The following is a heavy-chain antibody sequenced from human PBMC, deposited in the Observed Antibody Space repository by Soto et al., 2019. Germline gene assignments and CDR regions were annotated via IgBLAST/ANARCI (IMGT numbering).Heavy chain of an antibody. CDR1: GGSVSNDNFY. CDR3: ERGLTMGQLPSNFDH. J-gene: IGHJ5*02. D-gene: IGHD3-16*01. V-gene: IGHV4-61*01. Sequence: PSETLSLTCTVSGGSVSNDNFYWSWIRQPPGKGLEWIGYVHSSGITNYNPSLKRRVTISVDTSRNQFSLRLSSVTAADTAVYYCERGLTMGQLPSNFDHWGQGTLVTVSS. CDR2: VHSSGIT.